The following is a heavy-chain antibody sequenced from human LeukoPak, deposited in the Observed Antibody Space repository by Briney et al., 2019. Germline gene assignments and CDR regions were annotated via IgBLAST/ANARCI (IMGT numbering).Heavy chain of an antibody. Sequence: ASVKASCMASGYTFTSYDINWVRQATGQGLEWMGWMNPNSGNTGYAQKFQGRVTMTRNTSISTAYMELSSLRSEDTAVYYCARGECSGGSCYSGYWGQGTLVTVSS. CDR3: ARGECSGGSCYSGY. CDR1: GYTFTSYD. J-gene: IGHJ4*02. CDR2: MNPNSGNT. D-gene: IGHD2-15*01. V-gene: IGHV1-8*01.